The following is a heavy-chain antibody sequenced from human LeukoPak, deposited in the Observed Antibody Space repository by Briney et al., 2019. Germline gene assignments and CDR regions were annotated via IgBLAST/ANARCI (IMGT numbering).Heavy chain of an antibody. CDR2: IYYSGST. CDR1: GGSISSNY. J-gene: IGHJ4*02. V-gene: IGHV4-59*08. CDR3: ARHSSSWYVDY. D-gene: IGHD6-13*01. Sequence: SETLSLTCTVSGGSISSNYWSWIWQPPGKGLEWIGYIYYSGSTNYNPSLKSRVTISVDTSKNQFSLKLSSVTAADTAVYYCARHSSSWYVDYWGQGTLVTVSS.